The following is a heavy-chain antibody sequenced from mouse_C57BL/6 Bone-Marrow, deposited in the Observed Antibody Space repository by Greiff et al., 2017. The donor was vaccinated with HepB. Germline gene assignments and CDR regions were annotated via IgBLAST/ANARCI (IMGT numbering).Heavy chain of an antibody. D-gene: IGHD1-1*01. CDR2: IDPSDSYT. V-gene: IGHV1-59*01. Sequence: QVQLQQPGAELVRPGTSVKLSCKASGYTFTSYWMHWVKQRPGQGLEWIGVIDPSDSYTNYNQKFKGKATLTVDTSSSTAYMQLSSLTSEDSAVYYCARKPYYYGSTLFDYWGQGTTLTVS. J-gene: IGHJ2*01. CDR1: GYTFTSYW. CDR3: ARKPYYYGSTLFDY.